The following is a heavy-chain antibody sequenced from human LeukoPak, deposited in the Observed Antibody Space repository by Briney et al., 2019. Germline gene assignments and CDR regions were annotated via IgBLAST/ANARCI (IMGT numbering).Heavy chain of an antibody. J-gene: IGHJ6*03. CDR1: GYTFTGYY. D-gene: IGHD5-12*01. CDR2: INPNSDGT. CDR3: ARGGVDIVATIGGYYYYYMDV. Sequence: GASVKVSCKASGYTFTGYYMHWVRQAPGQGLEWMGWINPNSDGTNYAQKFQGRVTMTRDTSISTAYMELSRLRSDDTAVYYCARGGVDIVATIGGYYYYYMDVWGKGTTVTVSS. V-gene: IGHV1-2*02.